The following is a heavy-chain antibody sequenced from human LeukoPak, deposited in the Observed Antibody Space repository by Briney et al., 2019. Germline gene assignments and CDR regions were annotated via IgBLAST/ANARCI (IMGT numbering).Heavy chain of an antibody. CDR3: ARRVYSSSWYGGLDY. D-gene: IGHD6-13*01. CDR2: IKQDGSEQ. J-gene: IGHJ4*02. Sequence: GGSLRLSCAASGFTFSNYWMSWVRQAPGKGLEWVANIKQDGSEQYYVDSLRGRFTITRDNAKNSLDLQTNSLRAEDTAVYYCARRVYSSSWYGGLDYWGQGTLVTVSS. V-gene: IGHV3-7*03. CDR1: GFTFSNYW.